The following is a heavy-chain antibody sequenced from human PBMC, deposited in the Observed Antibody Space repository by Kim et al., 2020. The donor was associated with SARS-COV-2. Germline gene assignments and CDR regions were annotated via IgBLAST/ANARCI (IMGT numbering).Heavy chain of an antibody. D-gene: IGHD3-10*01. CDR3: ARDYYGSGSYPPYSFDY. CDR2: IYHSGST. J-gene: IGHJ4*01. V-gene: IGHV4-4*02. Sequence: SETLSLTCAVSGGSISSSNWWSWVRQPPGKGLEWIGVIYHSGSTNYNPSLKSRVTISVDTSKNQSFLKLSSVTAADTAVYYSARDYYGSGSYPPYSFDY. CDR1: GGSISSSNW.